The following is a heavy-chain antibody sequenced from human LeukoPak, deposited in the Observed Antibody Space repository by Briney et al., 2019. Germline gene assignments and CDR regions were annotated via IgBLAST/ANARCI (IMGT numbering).Heavy chain of an antibody. CDR2: ISNDGGGT. CDR3: AKGGSGYFADL. J-gene: IGHJ5*02. V-gene: IGHV3-23*01. D-gene: IGHD3-22*01. CDR1: GFIFNNYG. Sequence: GSLRLSCAASGFIFNNYGLIWVRQAPGKGLQWVSAISNDGGGTTYADFVKGRFTISRDNSENTLFLQMSSLRAEDTALYYCAKGGSGYFADLWGQGTLVTVSS.